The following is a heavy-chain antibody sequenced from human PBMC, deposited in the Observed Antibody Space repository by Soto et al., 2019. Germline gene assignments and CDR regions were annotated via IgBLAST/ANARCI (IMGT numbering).Heavy chain of an antibody. D-gene: IGHD3-22*01. CDR3: ARGLLISGYYGDAFDV. CDR1: GGTFSSYT. Sequence: ASVKVSCKASGGTFSSYTIHWLRQAPGQRLEWMGWINAGNGNTKYSQNFQGRVTIARDTSASTAYMELSSLRSEDTAVYYCARGLLISGYYGDAFDVWGQGTMVTVSS. V-gene: IGHV1-3*01. J-gene: IGHJ3*01. CDR2: INAGNGNT.